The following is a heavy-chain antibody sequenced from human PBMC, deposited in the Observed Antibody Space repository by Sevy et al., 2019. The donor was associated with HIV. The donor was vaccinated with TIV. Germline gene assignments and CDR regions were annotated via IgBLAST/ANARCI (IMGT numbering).Heavy chain of an antibody. Sequence: GGCLRLSCAASGFTFSSYWMSWVRQAPGKGLEWVANIKQDGSEKYYMDSVKGRFTISRDNAKNSLYLQMNSLRAEDTAVYYCAGTYYDFWSCYTDDAFDIWGHGTMVTVSS. CDR3: AGTYYDFWSCYTDDAFDI. CDR2: IKQDGSEK. D-gene: IGHD3-3*01. J-gene: IGHJ3*02. CDR1: GFTFSSYW. V-gene: IGHV3-7*03.